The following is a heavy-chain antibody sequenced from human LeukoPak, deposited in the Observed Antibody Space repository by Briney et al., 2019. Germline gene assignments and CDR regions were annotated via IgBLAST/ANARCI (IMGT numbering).Heavy chain of an antibody. J-gene: IGHJ4*02. D-gene: IGHD3-22*01. Sequence: GGSLRLSCAASGFTFSSYGMHWVRQAPGKGLEWVAVIWYDGSNKYYADSVKGRFTISRDNSKNTLYLQMNSLRAEDTAVYYCARGNGYYYGRFDYWGQGTLVTVSS. CDR1: GFTFSSYG. V-gene: IGHV3-33*01. CDR2: IWYDGSNK. CDR3: ARGNGYYYGRFDY.